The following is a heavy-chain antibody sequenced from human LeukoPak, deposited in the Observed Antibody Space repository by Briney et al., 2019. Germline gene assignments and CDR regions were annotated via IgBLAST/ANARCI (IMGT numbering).Heavy chain of an antibody. CDR1: GGSIRSYY. D-gene: IGHD3-16*01. Sequence: SETLSLTCTVSGGSIRSYYWSWIRQPPGKGLEWIGYIYYSGSTNYNPSLKSRVTISVDTSKNQFSLKLSSVTAADTAVYYCACGGYYYMDVWGKGTTVTISS. CDR2: IYYSGST. CDR3: ACGGYYYMDV. J-gene: IGHJ6*03. V-gene: IGHV4-59*01.